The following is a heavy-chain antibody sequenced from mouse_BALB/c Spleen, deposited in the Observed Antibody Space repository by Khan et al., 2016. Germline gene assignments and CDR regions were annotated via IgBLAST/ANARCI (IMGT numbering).Heavy chain of an antibody. CDR2: IAPGSGST. J-gene: IGHJ2*01. V-gene: IGHV1S41*01. D-gene: IGHD4-1*01. CDR1: GYTFTSYW. CDR3: AREDWDEGDYFDY. Sequence: DLVKPGASVKLSCKASGYTFTSYWINWIKQRPGQGLEWIGRIAPGSGSTYYNEMFKGKATLTVETSSSTAYIQLSSLSSEDSAVYFCAREDWDEGDYFDYWGQGTTLTVSS.